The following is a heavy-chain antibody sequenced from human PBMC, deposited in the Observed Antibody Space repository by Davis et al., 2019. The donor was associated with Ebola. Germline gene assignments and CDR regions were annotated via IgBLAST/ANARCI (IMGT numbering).Heavy chain of an antibody. D-gene: IGHD2-2*01. CDR1: GFTFSSYA. Sequence: GESLKISCAASGFTFSSYAMHWVRQAPGKGLEWVAVISYDGSNKYYADSVKGRFTISRDNAKNSLYLQMNSLRAEDTAVYYCARQSLEYCTTTTCAFDPWGQGTLVTVSS. CDR3: ARQSLEYCTTTTCAFDP. J-gene: IGHJ5*02. V-gene: IGHV3-30-3*01. CDR2: ISYDGSNK.